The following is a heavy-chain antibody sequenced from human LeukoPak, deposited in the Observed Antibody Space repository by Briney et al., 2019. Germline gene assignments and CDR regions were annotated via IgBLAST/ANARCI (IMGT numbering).Heavy chain of an antibody. Sequence: GGSLRLSCAASGFTFSSYSMNWVRQAPGKGLEWVSYISSSSSTIYYADSVKGRFTISRDNAKNSLYLQMNSLRAEDTAVYYCARGASGWYILKYFQHWGQGTLVTVSS. CDR3: ARGASGWYILKYFQH. V-gene: IGHV3-48*04. CDR1: GFTFSSYS. D-gene: IGHD6-19*01. J-gene: IGHJ1*01. CDR2: ISSSSSTI.